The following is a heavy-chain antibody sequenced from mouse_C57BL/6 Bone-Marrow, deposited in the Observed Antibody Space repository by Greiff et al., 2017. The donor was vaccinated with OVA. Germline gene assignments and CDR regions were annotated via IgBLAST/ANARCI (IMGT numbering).Heavy chain of an antibody. CDR1: GYTFTSYW. V-gene: IGHV1-5*01. Sequence: EVQLQQSGTVLARPGASVKMSCKTSGYTFTSYWMHWVKQRPGQGLEWIGAIYPGNSDTSYNQKFKGKAKLTAVTSASTAYMELSSLTNEDSAVYYCTRGDIYYGNFAMDYWGQGTSVTVSS. CDR3: TRGDIYYGNFAMDY. D-gene: IGHD2-1*01. CDR2: IYPGNSDT. J-gene: IGHJ4*01.